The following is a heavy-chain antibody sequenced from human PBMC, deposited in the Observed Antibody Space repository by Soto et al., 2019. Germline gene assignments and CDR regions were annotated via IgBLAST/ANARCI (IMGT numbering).Heavy chain of an antibody. CDR2: IQSGGPT. CDR3: ARDDVLCDGGRCYGVPLDV. D-gene: IGHD2-15*01. Sequence: EVHLVESGGGLVQPGGSLRLSCAASGFTVSSKYMSWVRQAPGKGLEWVSRIQSGGPTYYADSVKGRFTISRDNSENTMHLQMYSLRAEDTAVYYCARDDVLCDGGRCYGVPLDVCGKGTTGTVSS. CDR1: GFTVSSKY. V-gene: IGHV3-66*01. J-gene: IGHJ6*04.